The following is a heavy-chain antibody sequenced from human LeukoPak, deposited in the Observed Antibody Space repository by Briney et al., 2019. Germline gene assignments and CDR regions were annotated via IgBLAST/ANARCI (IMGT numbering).Heavy chain of an antibody. J-gene: IGHJ4*02. CDR1: GGSISSSSYY. V-gene: IGHV4-39*01. CDR3: AGTYGSGSYYNGVFDY. CDR2: IYYSGST. D-gene: IGHD3-10*01. Sequence: SETLSLTCTVSGGSISSSSYYWGWIRQPPGKGLEWIGSIYYSGSTYYNPSLKSRVTISADTSKNQFSLKLSSVTAADTAVYYCAGTYGSGSYYNGVFDYWGQGTLVTVSS.